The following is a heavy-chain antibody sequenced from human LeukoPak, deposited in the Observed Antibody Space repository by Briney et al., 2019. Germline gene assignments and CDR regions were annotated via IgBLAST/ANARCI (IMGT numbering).Heavy chain of an antibody. Sequence: PSETLSLTCTVSGGSISSYYWSWIRQPPGKGLEWIGNIYYSGSTNYNPSLKSRVTISVDTSKNQFSLKLSSVTAADTAVYYCAGGSSRDGYNSYAGYWGQGTLVTVSS. CDR3: AGGSSRDGYNSYAGY. CDR1: GGSISSYY. J-gene: IGHJ4*02. CDR2: IYYSGST. D-gene: IGHD5-24*01. V-gene: IGHV4-59*08.